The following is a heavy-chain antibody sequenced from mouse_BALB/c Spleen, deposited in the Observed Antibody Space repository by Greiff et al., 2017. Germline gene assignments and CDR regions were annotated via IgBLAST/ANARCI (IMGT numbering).Heavy chain of an antibody. J-gene: IGHJ1*01. CDR1: GYSITSDYA. CDR2: ISYSGST. CDR3: ASPLGRWYFDV. V-gene: IGHV3-2*02. D-gene: IGHD4-1*01. Sequence: EVQRVESGPGLVKPSQSLSLTCTVTGYSITSDYAWNWIRQFPGNKLEWMGYISYSGSTSYNPSLKSRISITRDTSKNQFFLQLNSVTTEDTATYYCASPLGRWYFDVWGAGTTVTVSS.